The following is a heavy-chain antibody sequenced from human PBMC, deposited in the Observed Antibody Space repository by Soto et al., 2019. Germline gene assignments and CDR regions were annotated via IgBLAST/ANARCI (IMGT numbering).Heavy chain of an antibody. D-gene: IGHD3-3*01. CDR2: ISAYNGNT. Sequence: ASVKVSCKASGYTFTSYGISWVRQAPGQGLEWMGWISAYNGNTNYAQKLQGRVTMTTDTSTSTAYMELRSLRSDDTAVYYCAGGDYDFWSGYSFDYWGQGTLVTAPQ. V-gene: IGHV1-18*01. CDR3: AGGDYDFWSGYSFDY. J-gene: IGHJ4*02. CDR1: GYTFTSYG.